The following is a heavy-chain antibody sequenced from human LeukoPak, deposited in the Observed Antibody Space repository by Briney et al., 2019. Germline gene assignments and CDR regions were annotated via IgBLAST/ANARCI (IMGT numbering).Heavy chain of an antibody. V-gene: IGHV3-21*01. CDR3: ARDRPPADGTYYYYYGMDV. Sequence: GGSLRLSCAASGLTFSSYSINWVRQAPGKWLELLSSIISSISYIYYADSVKGRFTISRDNDKNSLYLQMTRMRDEDTAVYYCARDRPPADGTYYYYYGMDVWGKGPTVTVSS. CDR1: GLTFSSYS. CDR2: IISSISYI. D-gene: IGHD6-13*01. J-gene: IGHJ6*04.